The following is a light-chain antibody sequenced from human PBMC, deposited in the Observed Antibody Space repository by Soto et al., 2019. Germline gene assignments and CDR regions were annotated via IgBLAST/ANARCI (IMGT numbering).Light chain of an antibody. CDR3: SSYTSSSTLNV. V-gene: IGLV2-14*01. J-gene: IGLJ1*01. CDR1: SSDVGGYNF. CDR2: EVS. Sequence: QSVLTQPASVSGSPGQSITISCTGTSSDVGGYNFVSWYQQHPGKAPKLMIYEVSNRPSGVSNRFSGSKSGNTASLTISGLQAENEDDYYCSSYTSSSTLNVFGTGTKVTVV.